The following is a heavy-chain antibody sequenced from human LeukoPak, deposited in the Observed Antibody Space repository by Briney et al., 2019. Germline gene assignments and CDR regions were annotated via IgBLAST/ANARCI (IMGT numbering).Heavy chain of an antibody. CDR3: ARVIGSYGDSAY. V-gene: IGHV3-48*04. Sequence: GGSLRLSCAASGFTFSSYSINWVRQAPGKGLEWVSYISSTSSAIYYADSVKGRFTISRDNAKNSLYLQMNSLRAEDTAVYYCARVIGSYGDSAYWGQGALVTVSS. CDR2: ISSTSSAI. CDR1: GFTFSSYS. D-gene: IGHD3-16*01. J-gene: IGHJ4*02.